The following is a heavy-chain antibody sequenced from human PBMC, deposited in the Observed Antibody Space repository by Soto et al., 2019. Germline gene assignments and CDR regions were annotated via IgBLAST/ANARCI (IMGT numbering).Heavy chain of an antibody. J-gene: IGHJ6*03. CDR1: GGSFSGYY. CDR2: INHSGST. V-gene: IGHV4-34*01. D-gene: IGHD6-13*01. CDR3: ARGGLAAGTSYYYYYMDV. Sequence: SETLSLTCAVYGGSFSGYYWSWIRQPPGKGLEWIGEINHSGSTNYNPSLKSRVTISVDTSKNQFSLKLSSVTAADTAVYYCARGGLAAGTSYYYYYMDVWGKGTTVT.